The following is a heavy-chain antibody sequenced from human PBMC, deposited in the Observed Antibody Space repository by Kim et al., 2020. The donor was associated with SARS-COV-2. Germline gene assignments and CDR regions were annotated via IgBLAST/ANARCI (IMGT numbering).Heavy chain of an antibody. V-gene: IGHV5-10-1*01. Sequence: DSQSKYSPSVQGHVTISVDKSITTVYLQWSSLKASDTAMYYCTTNTDFDYWGQGTLLTVSS. J-gene: IGHJ4*02. CDR3: TTNTDFDY. CDR2: DSQS.